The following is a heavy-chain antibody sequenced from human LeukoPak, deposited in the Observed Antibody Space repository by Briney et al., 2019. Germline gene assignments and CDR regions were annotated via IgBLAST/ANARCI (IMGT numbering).Heavy chain of an antibody. CDR1: GFTFSSYA. Sequence: GGSLRLSCAASGFTFSSYAMHWVRQAPGKGLEWVSVISYDGSNKYYADSVKGRFTISRDNAKNSLYLQMNSLRAEDTAVYYCALITAIDDYYGSGSTDSEAFDIWGQGTLVTVSS. CDR2: ISYDGSNK. J-gene: IGHJ3*02. V-gene: IGHV3-30-3*01. D-gene: IGHD3-10*01. CDR3: ALITAIDDYYGSGSTDSEAFDI.